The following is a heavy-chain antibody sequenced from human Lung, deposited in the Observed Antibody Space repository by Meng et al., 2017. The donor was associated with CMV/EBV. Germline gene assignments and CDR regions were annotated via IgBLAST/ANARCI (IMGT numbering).Heavy chain of an antibody. J-gene: IGHJ4*02. V-gene: IGHV3-33*01. D-gene: IGHD3-10*01. CDR2: VGYNGRNE. Sequence: HWVRQGPGKGLKWVSVVGYNGRNELYADSVKSRFTISRDNPKNTLYLQMNNLRVEDTALYFCVRDVSAFGEVVTYYFDFWGPGTLVTVSS. CDR3: VRDVSAFGEVVTYYFDF.